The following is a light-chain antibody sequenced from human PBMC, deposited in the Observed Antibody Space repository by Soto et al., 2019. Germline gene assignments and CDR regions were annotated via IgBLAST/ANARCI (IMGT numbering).Light chain of an antibody. CDR2: AAS. CDR1: QGIGNY. J-gene: IGKJ2*01. CDR3: QKYNSAPPVPYT. V-gene: IGKV1-27*01. Sequence: DIQRTQSPSSLSASVGDRVTITCRASQGIGNYLAWYQQKPGKVPKLLIYAASTLQSGVPSRFSGSGSGTDFTLTISSLQPEDVATYYCQKYNSAPPVPYTFGQGTKVDIK.